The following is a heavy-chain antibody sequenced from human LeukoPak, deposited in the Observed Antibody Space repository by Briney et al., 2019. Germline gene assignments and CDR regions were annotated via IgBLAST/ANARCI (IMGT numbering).Heavy chain of an antibody. Sequence: PSETLSLTCTVSGGSISNYSWSWLRQPPGKGLEWIGHIYYSGSTNYNPSLKSRVTISVDTSKNQFSLKLSSVTAADTAVYYCARRVGYCSSTSCYQDYWGQGTLVTVSS. V-gene: IGHV4-59*08. CDR3: ARRVGYCSSTSCYQDY. CDR1: GGSISNYS. CDR2: IYYSGST. D-gene: IGHD2-2*01. J-gene: IGHJ4*02.